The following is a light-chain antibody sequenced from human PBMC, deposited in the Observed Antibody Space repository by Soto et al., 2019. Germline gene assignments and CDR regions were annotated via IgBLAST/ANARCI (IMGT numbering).Light chain of an antibody. CDR3: QQSYSNPRT. V-gene: IGKV1-39*01. Sequence: DIQMTHSPSSLSASVGDRVTITCRASQSISSYLYWYQQKPGKAPKLLIYGASSLHSGVPSRFGGSGSGTDFTLTISSLQPEDFATYFCQQSYSNPRTFGQGTKVDIK. J-gene: IGKJ1*01. CDR1: QSISSY. CDR2: GAS.